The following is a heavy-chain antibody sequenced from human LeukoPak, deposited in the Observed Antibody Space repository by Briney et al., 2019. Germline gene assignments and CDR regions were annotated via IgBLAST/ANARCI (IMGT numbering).Heavy chain of an antibody. D-gene: IGHD6-13*01. CDR2: ITSSGSTI. V-gene: IGHV3-48*03. CDR1: GFTFSSSA. J-gene: IGHJ4*02. Sequence: GGSLRLSCAASGFTFSSSAMNWVRQAPGQGLEWISYITSSGSTIYYADSVKGRFTISRDNAENSLFLQMNSLRAEDTAVYYCARDLSSWDVLDYWGQGTLVTVSS. CDR3: ARDLSSWDVLDY.